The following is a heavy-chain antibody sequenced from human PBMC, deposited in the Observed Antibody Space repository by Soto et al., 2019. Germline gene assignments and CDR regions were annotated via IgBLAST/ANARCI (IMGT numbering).Heavy chain of an antibody. Sequence: QVQLQESGPGLVKPSETLSLTCTVSGGYVSRGSYYWSWIRQHPGKGLEWIGYIYYSGSTNYNPSLKSRVIISVDTSKNQFSLKLSSVTAAETAVYYCSVSPPYYYDCSVYYHDAFYIRGQGTMVTVAS. CDR1: GGYVSRGSYY. D-gene: IGHD3-22*01. V-gene: IGHV4-61*01. CDR3: SVSPPYYYDCSVYYHDAFYI. CDR2: IYYSGST. J-gene: IGHJ3*02.